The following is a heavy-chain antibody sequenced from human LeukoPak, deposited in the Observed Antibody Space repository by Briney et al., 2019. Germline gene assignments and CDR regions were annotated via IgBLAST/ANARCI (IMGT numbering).Heavy chain of an antibody. D-gene: IGHD1-26*01. J-gene: IGHJ4*02. V-gene: IGHV1-69*13. CDR3: ATSVSGELLLFDY. CDR2: IIPIFGTA. CDR1: GGTFSSYA. Sequence: SVKVSCTASGGTFSSYAISWVRQAPGQGLEWMGGIIPIFGTANYAQKFQGRVTITADESTSTAYMELSSLRSEDTAVYYCATSVSGELLLFDYWGQGTLVTVSS.